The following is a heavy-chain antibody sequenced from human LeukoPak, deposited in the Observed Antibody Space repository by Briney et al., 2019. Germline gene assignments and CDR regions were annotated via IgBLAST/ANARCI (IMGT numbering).Heavy chain of an antibody. Sequence: ASVKVSCKASGYTFTNYDINWVRQATGQGLEWLGWMNPNSGNTGYAQKFQGRATMTRNTSISTAYMELSSLRSEDTAVYYCAREVVPAGTPVYMDVWGKGTTVTVSS. CDR2: MNPNSGNT. CDR1: GYTFTNYD. J-gene: IGHJ6*03. V-gene: IGHV1-8*01. CDR3: AREVVPAGTPVYMDV. D-gene: IGHD2-2*01.